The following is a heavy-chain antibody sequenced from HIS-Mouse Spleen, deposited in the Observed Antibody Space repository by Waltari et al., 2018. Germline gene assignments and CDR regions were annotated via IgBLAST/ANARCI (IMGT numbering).Heavy chain of an antibody. Sequence: QVQLVESGGGVVQPGRSLSLSCAASGFPFSPYGMHWVRQAPGKGLEWVAVISYDGSNKYYADSVKGRFTISRDNSKNTLYLQMNSLRAEDTAVYYCAKDDYWGQGTLVTVSS. CDR3: AKDDY. CDR2: ISYDGSNK. CDR1: GFPFSPYG. V-gene: IGHV3-30*18. J-gene: IGHJ4*02.